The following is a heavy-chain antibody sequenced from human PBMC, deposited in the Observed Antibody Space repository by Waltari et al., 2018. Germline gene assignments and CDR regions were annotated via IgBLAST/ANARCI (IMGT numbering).Heavy chain of an antibody. CDR3: ARGGYCSGGSCPDWFDP. D-gene: IGHD2-15*01. V-gene: IGHV3-74*01. CDR2: INSEGRRT. CDR1: GFTFSSYW. Sequence: EVQLVESGGGFVQPGGSLRLSCAASGFTFSSYWIPWVRQAPGRGLVWVSRINSEGRRTRDADSGKGRLTIARDNAKDTMYLQRNRRRGEGTAVYYCARGGYCSGGSCPDWFDPWGQGTLVTVSS. J-gene: IGHJ5*02.